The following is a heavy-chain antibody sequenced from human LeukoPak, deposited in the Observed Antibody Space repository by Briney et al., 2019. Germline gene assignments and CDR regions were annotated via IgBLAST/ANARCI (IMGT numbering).Heavy chain of an antibody. Sequence: GGSLRLSCAASGFTFSDYYMSWIRQAPGKGLEWVSYISSSGSTIYYADSVKGRFTISRDNAKNSLYLQMNSLRAEDTAVYYCARVSSSWYWELDYWGQGTLVTVSS. J-gene: IGHJ4*02. D-gene: IGHD6-13*01. V-gene: IGHV3-11*01. CDR1: GFTFSDYY. CDR2: ISSSGSTI. CDR3: ARVSSSWYWELDY.